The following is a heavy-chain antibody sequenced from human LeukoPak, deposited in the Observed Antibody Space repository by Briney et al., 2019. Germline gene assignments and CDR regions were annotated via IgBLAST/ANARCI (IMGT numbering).Heavy chain of an antibody. D-gene: IGHD3-16*02. CDR3: ARGGDYVWGSYRRLDY. V-gene: IGHV3-11*04. J-gene: IGHJ4*02. CDR2: ISSSGTTI. Sequence: GGSLRLSCAASGFTFSDYYMSWIRQAPGKGPEWVSYISSSGTTIYYADSVKGRFTISRDNAKNSLYLQMNGLRAEDTAVYYCARGGDYVWGSYRRLDYWGQGTLVTVSS. CDR1: GFTFSDYY.